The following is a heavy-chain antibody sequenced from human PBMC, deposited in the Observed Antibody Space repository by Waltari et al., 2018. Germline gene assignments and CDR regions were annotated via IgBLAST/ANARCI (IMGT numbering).Heavy chain of an antibody. J-gene: IGHJ6*02. CDR2: INTDNGNT. CDR1: GYTFTTYA. Sequence: QVQLVQSRAAVKSPGASVRVSCKASGYTFTTYAIPWVRQAPGHRLEWMGWINTDNGNTKYSQKFQGRVTNTRDTSASTASLELSSLRSEDTAVYYCARISEVTTSGDYYGLDVWGQGTTVTVSS. V-gene: IGHV1-3*04. D-gene: IGHD4-17*01. CDR3: ARISEVTTSGDYYGLDV.